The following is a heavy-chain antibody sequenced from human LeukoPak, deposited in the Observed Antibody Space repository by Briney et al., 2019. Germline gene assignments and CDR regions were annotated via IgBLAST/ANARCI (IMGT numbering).Heavy chain of an antibody. J-gene: IGHJ5*02. Sequence: GESLKISCKGSGYSFTSYWIGWVRQMPGKGLEWMGIIYPGDSDTRYSPSFQGQVTISADKSISTAYLQWSSLRASDTAMYYCARLNVVVVAATHNWFDPWGQGTLVTVSP. CDR2: IYPGDSDT. CDR3: ARLNVVVVAATHNWFDP. CDR1: GYSFTSYW. D-gene: IGHD2-15*01. V-gene: IGHV5-51*01.